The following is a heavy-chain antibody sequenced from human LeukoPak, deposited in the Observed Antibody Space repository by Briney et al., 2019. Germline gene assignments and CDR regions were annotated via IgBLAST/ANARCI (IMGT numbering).Heavy chain of an antibody. CDR2: IWYDGGNK. CDR1: GFTFSNYG. V-gene: IGHV3-33*01. Sequence: SGGSLRLSCAASGFTFSNYGMHWVRQAPGQGLEWVAVIWYDGGNKYYADSVRGRFTISRDNSKNTLSLQMNSLRAEDTAVYYCARGNYYGAGTSNLFDYWGQGTLVTVSS. D-gene: IGHD3-10*01. CDR3: ARGNYYGAGTSNLFDY. J-gene: IGHJ4*02.